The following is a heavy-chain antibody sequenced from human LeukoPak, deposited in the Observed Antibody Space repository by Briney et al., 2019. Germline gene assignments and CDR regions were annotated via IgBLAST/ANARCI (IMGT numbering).Heavy chain of an antibody. CDR2: ISSRGSTI. D-gene: IGHD3-3*01. Sequence: QPGGSLRLSCAASGFTFSSYEMNWVRHAPGKGLEWVSDISSRGSTIYYADSVKGRFTISRDNAKNLLYLQMSSLRAEDTAVYYCARDPTIFGVGGYFDYWGQGTLVTVSS. CDR1: GFTFSSYE. V-gene: IGHV3-48*03. CDR3: ARDPTIFGVGGYFDY. J-gene: IGHJ4*02.